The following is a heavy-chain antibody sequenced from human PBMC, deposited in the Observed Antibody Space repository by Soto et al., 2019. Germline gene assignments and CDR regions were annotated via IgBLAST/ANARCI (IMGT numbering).Heavy chain of an antibody. J-gene: IGHJ6*03. CDR2: IYYSGST. CDR1: GGSISSYY. Sequence: SETLSLTCTVSGGSISSYYWSWIRQPPGKGLEWIGYIYYSGSTNYNPSLKSRVTISVDTSKNQFSLKLSSVTAADTAVYYCARRGAGETLYYYYYMDVWGKGTTVTVSS. CDR3: ARRGAGETLYYYYYMDV. V-gene: IGHV4-59*08. D-gene: IGHD3-10*01.